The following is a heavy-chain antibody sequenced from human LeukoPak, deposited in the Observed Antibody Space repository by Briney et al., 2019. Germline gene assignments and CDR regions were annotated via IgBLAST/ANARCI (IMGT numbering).Heavy chain of an antibody. Sequence: SETLSLTCTVSGGSITRNNYYWGWIRQPPGKGLEWIGTIYYSGNTYYNPSLKSRVTISVETSKNQFSLKLSSVTAEDTAVYYCARDFSRDSTSWDSLLKEPFAFDLWGQGTMVTVSS. CDR1: GGSITRNNYY. J-gene: IGHJ3*01. D-gene: IGHD6-13*01. CDR3: ARDFSRDSTSWDSLLKEPFAFDL. CDR2: IYYSGNT. V-gene: IGHV4-39*07.